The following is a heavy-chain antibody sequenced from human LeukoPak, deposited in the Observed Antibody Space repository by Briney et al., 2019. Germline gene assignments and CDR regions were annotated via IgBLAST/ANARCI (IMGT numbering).Heavy chain of an antibody. D-gene: IGHD6-19*01. J-gene: IGHJ4*02. CDR2: IRFDGGDN. V-gene: IGHV3-30*02. CDR1: GFTFSSYG. CDR3: AKIGAVAGHFDY. Sequence: RGSLRLSCAASGFTFSSYGMHWVRQAPGKGLEWVAFIRFDGGDNYYADSVKGRFTISRDNSKNTLYLQMNSLRGEDTAVYYCAKIGAVAGHFDYWGQGTLVTDPS.